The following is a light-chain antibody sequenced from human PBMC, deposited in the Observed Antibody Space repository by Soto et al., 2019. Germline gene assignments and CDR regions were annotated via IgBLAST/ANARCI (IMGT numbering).Light chain of an antibody. CDR2: GAS. CDR1: QSVSSY. Sequence: EIGLTQSPGSLSLFPGERATLSCRASQSVSSYLAWYQQKPGQAPRLLIYGASSRATGFPDRFRGSGSGTDFSLTNSRLQPEDSEVYYCQQYSSPPPTFGQGTKVEIK. CDR3: QQYSSPPPT. J-gene: IGKJ1*01. V-gene: IGKV3-20*01.